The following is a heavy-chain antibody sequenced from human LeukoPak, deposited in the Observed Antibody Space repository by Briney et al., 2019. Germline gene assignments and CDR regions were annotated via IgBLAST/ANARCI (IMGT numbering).Heavy chain of an antibody. J-gene: IGHJ4*02. CDR3: ARGKYCGSDCYFDY. D-gene: IGHD2-21*02. CDR2: MYSSGSS. CDR1: GDSISSYY. Sequence: PSETLSLTCTVSGDSISSYYWSWIRQPAGKGLEWIGRMYSSGSSNYNPSLKSRVTMSIDTSKNQFSLKLSSMTVADTAVYYCARGKYCGSDCYFDYWGQGSLVTVSS. V-gene: IGHV4-4*07.